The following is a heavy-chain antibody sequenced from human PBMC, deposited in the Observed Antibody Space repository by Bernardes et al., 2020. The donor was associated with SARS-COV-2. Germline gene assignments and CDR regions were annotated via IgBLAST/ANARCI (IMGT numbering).Heavy chain of an antibody. J-gene: IGHJ2*01. V-gene: IGHV3-7*03. CDR3: ARSARDTDAITRHENNWYFDL. D-gene: IGHD5-18*01. Sequence: GSLRLSCAASGFTFNNYWMTWVRQAPGKGLEWVANVKQDGSETHYVDSVKGRFTIYRDNARESLYLQMNGLRAEDTAVYYCARSARDTDAITRHENNWYFDLWGRGTLVTVSS. CDR1: GFTFNNYW. CDR2: VKQDGSET.